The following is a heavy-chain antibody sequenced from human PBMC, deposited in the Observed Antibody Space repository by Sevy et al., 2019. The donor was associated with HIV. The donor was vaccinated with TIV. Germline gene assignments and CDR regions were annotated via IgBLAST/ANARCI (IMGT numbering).Heavy chain of an antibody. V-gene: IGHV3-7*01. CDR2: INEDGSTK. D-gene: IGHD6-13*01. Sequence: GGSLRLSCAASGFNIRTHWMLWVRQAPGKGLEWVANINEDGSTKYYLDSVKGRFTISRDNAENSVFLQMNSLRAEDTARYYCVRAVAADGSFWGQGTLVTVSS. CDR1: GFNIRTHW. CDR3: VRAVAADGSF. J-gene: IGHJ4*02.